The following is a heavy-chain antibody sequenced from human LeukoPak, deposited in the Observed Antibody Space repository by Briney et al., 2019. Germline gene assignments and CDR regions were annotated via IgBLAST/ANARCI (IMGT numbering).Heavy chain of an antibody. J-gene: IGHJ4*02. CDR1: GFTFSSYS. V-gene: IGHV3-21*01. D-gene: IGHD6-19*01. CDR2: VSSSSSYI. CDR3: ARDWDSSGPYYFDY. Sequence: GGSLRLSCAASGFTFSSYSMNWVRQAPGKGLEWVSSVSSSSSYIYYADSVKGRFTISRDNAKNSLYLQMNSLRAEDTAVYYCARDWDSSGPYYFDYWGQGTLVTVSS.